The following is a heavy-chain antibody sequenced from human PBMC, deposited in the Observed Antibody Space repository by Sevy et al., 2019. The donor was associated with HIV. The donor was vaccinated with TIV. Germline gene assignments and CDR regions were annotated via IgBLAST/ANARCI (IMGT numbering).Heavy chain of an antibody. CDR1: GFAFSEYY. V-gene: IGHV3-11*01. D-gene: IGHD2-15*01. Sequence: GGSLRLSCAASGFAFSEYYMSWISQPPGKGLEWVSYISTRGTTTYYADSVRGRFAISRDSANNSLYLQVNSLRAEDTAVYFCARGTSGGYFDYWGQGTLVTVSS. J-gene: IGHJ4*02. CDR3: ARGTSGGYFDY. CDR2: ISTRGTTT.